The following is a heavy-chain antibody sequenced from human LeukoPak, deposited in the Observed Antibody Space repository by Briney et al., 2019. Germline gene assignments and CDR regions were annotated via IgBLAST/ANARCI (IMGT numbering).Heavy chain of an antibody. V-gene: IGHV3-53*01. CDR1: GFTVSSNY. CDR2: IYSGGST. CDR3: AGDYYGRGFDY. D-gene: IGHD3-10*01. Sequence: GGSLRLSCGASGFTVSSNYMSWVRQAPGKGLEWVSVIYSGGSTYYADSVKGRFTISRDNSKNTLYLQMNSLRAEDTAVYYCAGDYYGRGFDYWGQGTLVTVSS. J-gene: IGHJ4*02.